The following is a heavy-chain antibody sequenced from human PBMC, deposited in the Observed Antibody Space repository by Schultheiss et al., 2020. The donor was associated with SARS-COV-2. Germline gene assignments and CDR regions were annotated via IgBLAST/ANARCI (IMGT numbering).Heavy chain of an antibody. CDR2: IIPILGIA. CDR1: GGTFSSYT. J-gene: IGHJ4*02. V-gene: IGHV1-69*04. Sequence: SVPVSCKASGGTFSSYTISWVRQAPGQGLEWMGRIIPILGIANYAQKFQGRVTITADISTSTAYMELSSLRSEDTAVYYCARDGGWNYVSDYWGQGTLVTVSS. CDR3: ARDGGWNYVSDY. D-gene: IGHD1-7*01.